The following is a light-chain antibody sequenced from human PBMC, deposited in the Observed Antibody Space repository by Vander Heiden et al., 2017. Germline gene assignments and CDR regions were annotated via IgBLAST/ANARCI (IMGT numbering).Light chain of an antibody. J-gene: IGLJ2*01. Sequence: QSVLAQPPSESGTPGQRVAISCSGGISNIGRNFVYWYQQFPGTAPKLLIYRDNQRPSGVPDRFSGSKSGTSASLAISGLRSEEEADYYCATWDNSLRGVVFGGGTKVTVL. CDR3: ATWDNSLRGVV. CDR2: RDN. CDR1: ISNIGRNF. V-gene: IGLV1-47*01.